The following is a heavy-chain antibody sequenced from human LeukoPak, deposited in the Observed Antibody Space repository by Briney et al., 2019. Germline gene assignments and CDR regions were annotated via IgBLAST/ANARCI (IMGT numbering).Heavy chain of an antibody. D-gene: IGHD6-19*01. CDR1: GFTFDDYA. J-gene: IGHJ4*02. V-gene: IGHV3-9*01. Sequence: PGGSLRLSCAASGFTFDDYAMHWVRQAPGKGLEWASGISWNSGSIGYADSVKGRFTISRDNAKNSLYLQMNNLRAEDTALYYCAKGPTHLRRYSSGWPFFAYWGQGTLVTVSS. CDR2: ISWNSGSI. CDR3: AKGPTHLRRYSSGWPFFAY.